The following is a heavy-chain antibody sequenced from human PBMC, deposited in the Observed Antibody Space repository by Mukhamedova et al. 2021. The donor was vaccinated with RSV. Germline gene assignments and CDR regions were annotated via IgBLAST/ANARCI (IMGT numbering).Heavy chain of an antibody. CDR3: ATGPLPDY. J-gene: IGHJ4*02. V-gene: IGHV1-24*01. CDR2: FDPEDGET. D-gene: IGHD1-26*01. Sequence: GKGLEWMGGFDPEDGETIYAQKFQDRVTMTEDTSTDTAYMELSSLRSEDTAVYYCATGPLPDYWGQGTLVTVSS.